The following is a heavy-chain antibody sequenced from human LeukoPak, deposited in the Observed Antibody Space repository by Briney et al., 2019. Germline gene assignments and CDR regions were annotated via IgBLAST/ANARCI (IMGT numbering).Heavy chain of an antibody. D-gene: IGHD3-16*01. J-gene: IGHJ4*02. CDR3: ATEPNWGSGTGA. V-gene: IGHV1-24*01. CDR1: GYTLSDLN. CDR2: YDPEDGET. Sequence: GASVKVSCQVSGYTLSDLNMHWVRQAPGKGLEWMGGYDPEDGETIFAQRFQGRVTVTEDTSADIAYMELSSLRSDDTAVFYCATEPNWGSGTGAWGQGTLVTVSS.